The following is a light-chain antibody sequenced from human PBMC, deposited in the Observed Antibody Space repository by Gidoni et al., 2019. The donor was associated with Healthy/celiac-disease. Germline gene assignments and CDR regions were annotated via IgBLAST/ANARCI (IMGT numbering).Light chain of an antibody. Sequence: EIVLTPSPGTLSLSRGETPTLSCSASQSVSSSYLAWYQQKPGQAARLIIDGATSTAAGIPDRCSGGGSRKDFTLTISRQEDEDFAVYYWQQYGSSLTFGGXTKVEIK. V-gene: IGKV3-20*01. CDR1: QSVSSSY. J-gene: IGKJ4*01. CDR3: QQYGSSLT. CDR2: GAT.